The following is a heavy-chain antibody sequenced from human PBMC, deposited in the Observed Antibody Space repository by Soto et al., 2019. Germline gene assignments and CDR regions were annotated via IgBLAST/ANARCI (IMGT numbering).Heavy chain of an antibody. CDR3: VRDRSTCKDY. CDR1: GFTFSSYW. Sequence: EVQLVESGGGLVQPGGSLRLSCAASGFTFSSYWMHWVRQVPGKRLVWVSRIKSDGTSTDYADSVKGRFTISRDNAKNRLYLHMNSLRVEDTAVYYCVRDRSTCKDYWVQGPLGTVSS. J-gene: IGHJ4*02. D-gene: IGHD2-2*01. V-gene: IGHV3-74*01. CDR2: IKSDGTST.